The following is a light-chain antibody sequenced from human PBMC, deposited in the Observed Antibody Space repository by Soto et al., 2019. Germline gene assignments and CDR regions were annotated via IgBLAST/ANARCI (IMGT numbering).Light chain of an antibody. J-gene: IGKJ1*01. V-gene: IGKV1-39*01. CDR3: QQSHSIPWT. Sequence: DIQMTQSPSSLSASVGDRVTITCRASQSISSNLNWYQQKPGKAPKLLIYAVSNLQSGVPSTFSGSGSGTDFTLTISSLQPEDFETYYCQQSHSIPWTLGQGTKVDIK. CDR2: AVS. CDR1: QSISSN.